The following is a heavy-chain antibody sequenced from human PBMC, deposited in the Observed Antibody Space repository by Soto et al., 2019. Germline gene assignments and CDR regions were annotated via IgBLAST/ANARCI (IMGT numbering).Heavy chain of an antibody. D-gene: IGHD2-2*02. V-gene: IGHV5-51*01. CDR1: GYSFTSYW. CDR2: IYPGDSDT. CDR3: ARSLMVVPAAIGYYYYMDV. J-gene: IGHJ6*03. Sequence: PGESLKISCKGSGYSFTSYWIGWVRQMPGKGLEWMGIIYPGDSDTRYSPSFQGQVTISADKSISTAYLQWSSLKASDTAMYYCARSLMVVPAAIGYYYYMDVWGKGTTVTVS.